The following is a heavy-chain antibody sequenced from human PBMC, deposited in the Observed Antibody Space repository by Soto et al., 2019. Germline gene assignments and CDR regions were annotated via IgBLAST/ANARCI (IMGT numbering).Heavy chain of an antibody. J-gene: IGHJ5*02. CDR3: AVNPPRAYWGGDCFLFAP. Sequence: QVQLVQSGAEVKKPGASMKVSCKASGYTFTSYDINWVRQATGQGLEWMGWMNPNSGNTGYAQKFQGRVTMTRNTSISTTYMEPGSLKFWDTAVFYWAVNPPRAYWGGDCFLFAPWGQGTLVTVSS. CDR1: GYTFTSYD. V-gene: IGHV1-8*01. CDR2: MNPNSGNT. D-gene: IGHD2-21*02.